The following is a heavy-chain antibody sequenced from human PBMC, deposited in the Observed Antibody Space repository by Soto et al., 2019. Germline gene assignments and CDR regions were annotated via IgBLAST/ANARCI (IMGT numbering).Heavy chain of an antibody. V-gene: IGHV4-39*01. Sequence: QPQLQESGPGLVKPSETLSLTCTVSGGSVSSCCNYWGWVRQPPGKGLEWIGSIHNSGSTSYNPSLRSRVTISVDTPKNQFSLTLTSVTAADTAVYYCARGLSSPSATGIWGQGILVTVS. CDR3: ARGLSSPSATGI. D-gene: IGHD6-6*01. CDR1: GGSVSSCCNY. CDR2: IHNSGST. J-gene: IGHJ4*02.